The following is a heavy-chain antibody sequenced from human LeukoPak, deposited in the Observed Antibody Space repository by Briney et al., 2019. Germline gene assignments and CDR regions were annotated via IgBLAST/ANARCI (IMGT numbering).Heavy chain of an antibody. CDR1: GGSISSRAYY. J-gene: IGHJ4*02. CDR3: ARHTVTTRSDFDL. Sequence: SETLSLTCTVSGGSISSRAYYWGWIRQPPGKGLEWLASIFYRGSTYYNSSLKKRATISVDTSKNQFSLKLSSVTAADTSVYYCARHTVTTRSDFDLWGQGTQVTVSS. CDR2: IFYRGST. V-gene: IGHV4-39*01. D-gene: IGHD4-17*01.